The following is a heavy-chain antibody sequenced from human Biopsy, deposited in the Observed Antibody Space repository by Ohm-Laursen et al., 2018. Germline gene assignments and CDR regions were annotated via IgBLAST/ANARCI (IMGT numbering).Heavy chain of an antibody. CDR3: AHGSGSYYKWDF. CDR1: GDSISRSY. Sequence: SKTLSLTCTLSGDSISRSYWSWIRQSPGKGLEWVGHIFDRGTTNYNPSLKSRVTMSVDASKKQFSLRMTSVTAADTAVYYCAHGSGSYYKWDFWGRGTLVTVSS. J-gene: IGHJ4*02. CDR2: IFDRGTT. V-gene: IGHV4-59*08. D-gene: IGHD3-10*01.